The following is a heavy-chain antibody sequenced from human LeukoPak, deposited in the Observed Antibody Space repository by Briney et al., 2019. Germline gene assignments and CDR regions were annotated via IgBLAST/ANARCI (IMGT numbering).Heavy chain of an antibody. CDR3: ARVGLVGATLIDY. Sequence: SVKVSCKASGGTFSSYTISRVRQAPGQGLEWMGRIIPILGIANYAQKFQGRVTITADKSTSTAYMELSSLRSEDTAVYYCARVGLVGATLIDYWGQGTLVTVSS. V-gene: IGHV1-69*02. CDR2: IIPILGIA. D-gene: IGHD1-26*01. CDR1: GGTFSSYT. J-gene: IGHJ4*02.